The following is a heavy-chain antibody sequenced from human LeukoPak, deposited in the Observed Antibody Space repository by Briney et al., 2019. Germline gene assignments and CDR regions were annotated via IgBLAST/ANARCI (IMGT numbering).Heavy chain of an antibody. CDR1: GGTFSSYA. J-gene: IGHJ3*02. CDR2: TIPIFGIA. V-gene: IGHV1-69*04. CDR3: ARGCGGDCKGAFDI. D-gene: IGHD2-21*02. Sequence: SAKVSCKASGGTFSSYAISWVRQAPGQGLEWMGRTIPIFGIANYAQKFQGRVTITADKSTSTAYMELSSLRSEDTAVYYCARGCGGDCKGAFDIWGQGTMVTVSS.